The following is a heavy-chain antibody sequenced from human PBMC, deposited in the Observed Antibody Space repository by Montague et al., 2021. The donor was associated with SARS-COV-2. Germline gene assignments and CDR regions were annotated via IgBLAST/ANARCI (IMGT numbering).Heavy chain of an antibody. CDR2: IYWDDYK. V-gene: IGHV2-70*01. CDR3: ARSYGTTVVTRGFDY. Sequence: PALVKPTQTLTLTCTFSGFSLSTSGMCVSWIRQPPGKALEWLTLIYWDDYKYYSPSLKTRLTISKDTSKNQVVLTMTNMDPVDTATYYCARSYGTTVVTRGFDYWGQGTLVTVSS. J-gene: IGHJ4*02. CDR1: GFSLSTSGMC. D-gene: IGHD4-23*01.